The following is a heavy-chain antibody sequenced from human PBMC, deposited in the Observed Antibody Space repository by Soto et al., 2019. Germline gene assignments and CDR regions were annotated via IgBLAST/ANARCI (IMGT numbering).Heavy chain of an antibody. CDR1: GGSISSYY. J-gene: IGHJ4*02. D-gene: IGHD6-13*01. V-gene: IGHV4-59*01. CDR2: IYNSGST. Sequence: SETLSLTCTVSGGSISSYYWSWIRQPPGKGLEWIGYIYNSGSTNYNPSLKSRVTISEDTSKNQFSLKLNSVTAADTAVYYCAREGGDSSSWYFDYWGQGTLVTVSS. CDR3: AREGGDSSSWYFDY.